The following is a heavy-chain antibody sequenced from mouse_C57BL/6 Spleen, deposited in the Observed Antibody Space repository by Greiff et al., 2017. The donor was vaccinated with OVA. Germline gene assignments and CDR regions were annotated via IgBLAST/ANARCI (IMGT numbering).Heavy chain of an antibody. J-gene: IGHJ4*01. CDR1: GFTFSDYG. D-gene: IGHD1-1*01. V-gene: IGHV5-17*01. CDR3: ARRPSYYGSNYAMDY. CDR2: ISSGSSTI. Sequence: EVKLVESGGGLVKPGGSLKLSCAASGFTFSDYGMHWVRQAPEKGLEWVAYISSGSSTIYYADTVKGRFTISRDNAKNTLFLQMTSLRSEDTAMYYCARRPSYYGSNYAMDYWGQGTSVTVSS.